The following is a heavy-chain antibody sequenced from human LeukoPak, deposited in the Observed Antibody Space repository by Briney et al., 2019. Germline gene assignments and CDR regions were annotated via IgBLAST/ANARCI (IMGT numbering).Heavy chain of an antibody. CDR1: GYPFTTSW. V-gene: IGHV5-51*01. CDR3: AIINHPDGRVY. J-gene: IGHJ4*02. D-gene: IGHD5-24*01. CDR2: IYAGNSDA. Sequence: GESLKISCQGFGYPFTTSWIGWVRQLPGTGLEWTAIIYAGNSDAKYSPSFQGQVSISTDRSISTGYLHWSSLKASDTAIYYCAIINHPDGRVYWGQGTLVAVSS.